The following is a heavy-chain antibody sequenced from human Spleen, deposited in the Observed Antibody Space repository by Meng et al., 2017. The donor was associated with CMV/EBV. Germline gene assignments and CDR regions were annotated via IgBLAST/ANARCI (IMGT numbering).Heavy chain of an antibody. CDR3: ARVGSSWSNDY. J-gene: IGHJ4*02. V-gene: IGHV3-21*01. Sequence: GESLKISCAASGFTFSSYSMNWVRQAPGKGLEWVSSISSTSRYIYYADSVKGRFTISRDNAKNSLCLQMNSLRAEDTAVDYCARVGSSWSNDYWGQGTLVTVSS. CDR1: GFTFSSYS. D-gene: IGHD6-13*01. CDR2: ISSTSRYI.